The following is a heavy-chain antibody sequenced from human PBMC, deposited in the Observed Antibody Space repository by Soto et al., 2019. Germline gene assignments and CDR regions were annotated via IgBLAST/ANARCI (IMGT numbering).Heavy chain of an antibody. CDR1: GGTFSSYT. CDR3: ARVRSRGYYYGSGSYGGTGANYYFDY. D-gene: IGHD3-10*01. J-gene: IGHJ4*02. CDR2: IIPILGIA. Sequence: SVKVSCKASGGTFSSYTISWVRQAPGQGLEWMGRIIPILGIANYAQKFQGRVTITADKSTSTAYMELSSLRSEDTAVYYCARVRSRGYYYGSGSYGGTGANYYFDYWGQGTLVTVPS. V-gene: IGHV1-69*02.